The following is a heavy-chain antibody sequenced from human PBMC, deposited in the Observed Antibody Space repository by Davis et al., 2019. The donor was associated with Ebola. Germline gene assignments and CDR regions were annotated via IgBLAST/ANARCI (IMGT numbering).Heavy chain of an antibody. J-gene: IGHJ6*02. CDR1: GYSFTSYW. Sequence: GESLKISCKGSGYSFTSYWIGWVRQMPGKGLEWMGIIYPGDSDTRYSPSFQGQVTISADKSISTAYLQWSSLKASDTAMYYCARHNRLDFWSGYKPYYYYGMDVWGQGTTVTVSS. D-gene: IGHD3-3*01. V-gene: IGHV5-51*01. CDR2: IYPGDSDT. CDR3: ARHNRLDFWSGYKPYYYYGMDV.